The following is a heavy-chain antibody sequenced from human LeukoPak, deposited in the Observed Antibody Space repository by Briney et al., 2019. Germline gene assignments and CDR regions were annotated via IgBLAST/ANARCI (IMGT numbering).Heavy chain of an antibody. D-gene: IGHD6-19*01. Sequence: ASVSVSYTPCGCSFIRYLIHWVRQAPGHGPEGMGWILPDSAGAHSSPKLEGKLTMTRDMSTNTVYMDLGALGSDGTAVYYCARGCRNEAVAGTCYWGQGTLVAVSS. V-gene: IGHV1-2*02. CDR1: GCSFIRYL. CDR2: ILPDSAGA. CDR3: ARGCRNEAVAGTCY. J-gene: IGHJ4*02.